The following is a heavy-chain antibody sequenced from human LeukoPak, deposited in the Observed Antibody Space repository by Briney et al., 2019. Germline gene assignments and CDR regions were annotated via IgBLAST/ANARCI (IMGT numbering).Heavy chain of an antibody. D-gene: IGHD3-22*01. Sequence: PGGSLRLSCAASGFTFSSYSMNWVRQAPGKGLEWVSSISSSSSYMYYADSVKGRFTISRDNAKNSLYLQMNSLRAEDTAVYYCARDERSYYDSSGYLRAEYFQHWGQGTLVTVSS. V-gene: IGHV3-21*01. CDR2: ISSSSSYM. CDR1: GFTFSSYS. J-gene: IGHJ1*01. CDR3: ARDERSYYDSSGYLRAEYFQH.